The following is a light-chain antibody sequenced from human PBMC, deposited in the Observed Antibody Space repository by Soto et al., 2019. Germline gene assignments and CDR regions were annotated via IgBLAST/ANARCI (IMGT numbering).Light chain of an antibody. CDR2: KAS. CDR1: QSISSW. CDR3: KQYNSYSFT. V-gene: IGKV1-5*03. Sequence: DIQMTQSPSTLSASVGDRVTITCRASQSISSWLAWYQQKPGKAPKLLIYKASSLESGVPSRFSGSGSGTEFTITISSLKPDDFATYYCKQYNSYSFTFGQGTKLEIK. J-gene: IGKJ2*01.